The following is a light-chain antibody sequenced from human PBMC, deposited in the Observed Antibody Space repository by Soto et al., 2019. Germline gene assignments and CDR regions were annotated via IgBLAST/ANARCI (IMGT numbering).Light chain of an antibody. CDR2: RNN. Sequence: QLVLTQPPSASGTPGQRVTISCSGSSSNIGSNYVYWYQQLPGTAPKLLIYRNNQRPSGVPDRFSGSKSGTSASLAISGLRSEDEADYYCAAWDDSLSGLGIGGGTKLTVL. J-gene: IGLJ2*01. V-gene: IGLV1-47*01. CDR1: SSNIGSNY. CDR3: AAWDDSLSGLG.